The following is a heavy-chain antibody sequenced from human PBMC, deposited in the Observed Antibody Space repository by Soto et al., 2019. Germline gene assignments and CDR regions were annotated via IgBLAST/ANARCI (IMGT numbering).Heavy chain of an antibody. CDR2: ISAYNGNT. J-gene: IGHJ4*02. Sequence: SVKVSCKASGYTFTSYGISWVRQAPGQGLEWMGWISAYNGNTNYAQKLQGRVTMTTDTSTSTAYMELRSLRSDDTAVYYCARGRLRFLEWLPFDYWGQGTLVTVSS. V-gene: IGHV1-18*01. CDR3: ARGRLRFLEWLPFDY. D-gene: IGHD3-3*01. CDR1: GYTFTSYG.